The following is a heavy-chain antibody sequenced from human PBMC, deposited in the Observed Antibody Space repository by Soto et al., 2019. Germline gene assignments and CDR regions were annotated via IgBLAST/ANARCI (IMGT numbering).Heavy chain of an antibody. CDR2: IYSNDDK. CDR3: AHSVARVLWVYAPYWYLDL. Sequence: QITLKESGPTLVKPTQPLTLTCTFSGFSLSTSGVGVGWIRQPPGKALEWLALIYSNDDKRYSTSLKSRLTITKDTSKNQVVLTMTHMDPVDTATYYCAHSVARVLWVYAPYWYLDLWGRGTLVTVSS. J-gene: IGHJ2*01. V-gene: IGHV2-5*01. D-gene: IGHD2-8*01. CDR1: GFSLSTSGVG.